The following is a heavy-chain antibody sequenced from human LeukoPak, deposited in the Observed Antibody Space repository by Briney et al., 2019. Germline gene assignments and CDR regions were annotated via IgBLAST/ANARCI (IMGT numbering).Heavy chain of an antibody. CDR1: GGSISSYY. CDR2: IYHSGST. Sequence: SETLSLTCTVSGGSISSYYWSWIRQPPGKGLEWIGSIYHSGSTYYNPSLKSRVTISVDTSKNQFSLKLSSVTAADTAVYYCARGSRGPFDYWGQGTLVTVSS. J-gene: IGHJ4*02. V-gene: IGHV4-59*04. D-gene: IGHD3-10*01. CDR3: ARGSRGPFDY.